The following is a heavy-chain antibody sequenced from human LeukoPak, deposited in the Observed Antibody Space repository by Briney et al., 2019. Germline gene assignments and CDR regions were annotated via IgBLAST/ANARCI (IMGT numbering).Heavy chain of an antibody. J-gene: IGHJ3*02. Sequence: GGSLRLSCAASGFTFSSYAMHWVRQAPGKGLEWVAVISYDGSNKYYADSVKGRFTISRDNSKNMLYLQMNSLRAEDTAVYYCARDGTNDYGDYGMSPGAFDIWGQGTMVTVSS. CDR1: GFTFSSYA. V-gene: IGHV3-30*04. D-gene: IGHD4-17*01. CDR2: ISYDGSNK. CDR3: ARDGTNDYGDYGMSPGAFDI.